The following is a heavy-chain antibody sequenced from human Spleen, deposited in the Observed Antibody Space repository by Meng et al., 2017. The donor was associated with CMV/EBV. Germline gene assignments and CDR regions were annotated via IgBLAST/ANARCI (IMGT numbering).Heavy chain of an antibody. CDR1: ADSVSHTSSA. CDR3: ARGGFNNGWA. CDR2: TYYRSKGYN. Sequence: ALSADSVSHTSSAWNWIRQSSSRGLEWLGRTYYRSKGYNDYAVSVKGRITINPDTSKNQFSLQLNSVTPEDTAVYYCARGGFNNGWAWGQGTLVTVSS. J-gene: IGHJ4*02. V-gene: IGHV6-1*01. D-gene: IGHD6-19*01.